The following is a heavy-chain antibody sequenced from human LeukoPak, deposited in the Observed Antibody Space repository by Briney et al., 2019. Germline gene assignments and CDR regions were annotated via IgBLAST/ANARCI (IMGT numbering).Heavy chain of an antibody. CDR1: GYTFTGYY. CDR3: AREKYGNYYDSSGYYPPYYYYYGMDV. J-gene: IGHJ6*02. CDR2: INPNSGGT. V-gene: IGHV1-2*06. D-gene: IGHD3-22*01. Sequence: ASVKVSCKASGYTFTGYYMHWVRQAPGQGLEWMGRINPNSGGTNYAQKFQGRVTMTRDTSTSTVYMELSSLRSEDTAVYYCAREKYGNYYDSSGYYPPYYYYYGMDVWGQGTTVTVSS.